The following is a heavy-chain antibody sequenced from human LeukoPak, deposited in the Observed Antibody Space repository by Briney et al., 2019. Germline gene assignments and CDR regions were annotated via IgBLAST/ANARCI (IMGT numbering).Heavy chain of an antibody. CDR2: ISAYNGNT. J-gene: IGHJ4*02. CDR3: ARTVSVYRTFDY. D-gene: IGHD1-7*01. Sequence: ASVKVSCEASGYTFTSYGISWVRQAPGQGLEWMGWISAYNGNTNYAQKLQGRVTMTTDTSTSTAYMELRSLRSDDTAVYYCARTVSVYRTFDYWGQGTLVTVSS. CDR1: GYTFTSYG. V-gene: IGHV1-18*01.